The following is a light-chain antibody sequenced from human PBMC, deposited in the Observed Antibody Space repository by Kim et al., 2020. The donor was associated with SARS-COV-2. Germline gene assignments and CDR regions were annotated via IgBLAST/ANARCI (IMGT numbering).Light chain of an antibody. CDR2: GAF. J-gene: IGKJ2*02. CDR3: HQYGISPST. V-gene: IGKV3-20*01. CDR1: QSVSSSY. Sequence: EIVLTQSPGTLSLSPGERATLSCRASQSVSSSYLAWYQHKGGQAPRLLIYGAFSRATGTPDRFSGSGSGTDFTLTISRLEPEDFAVYYCHQYGISPSTFGQWTKLEIK.